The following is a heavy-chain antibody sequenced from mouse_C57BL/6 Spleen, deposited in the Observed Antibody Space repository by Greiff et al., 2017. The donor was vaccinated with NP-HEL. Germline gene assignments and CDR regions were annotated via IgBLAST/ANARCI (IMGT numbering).Heavy chain of an antibody. V-gene: IGHV1-80*01. CDR1: GYAFSSYW. J-gene: IGHJ2*01. CDR3: ARKAQATFDY. Sequence: QVQLKQSGAELVKPGASVKISCKASGYAFSSYWMNWVKQRPGKGLEWIGQIYPGDGDTNYNGKFKGKATLTADKSSSTAYMQLSSLTSEDSAFYFCARKAQATFDYWGQGTTLTVSS. CDR2: IYPGDGDT. D-gene: IGHD3-2*02.